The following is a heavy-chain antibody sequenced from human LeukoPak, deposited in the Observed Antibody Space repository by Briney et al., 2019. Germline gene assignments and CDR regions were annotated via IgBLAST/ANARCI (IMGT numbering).Heavy chain of an antibody. CDR3: ARGVVGATASDAFDI. D-gene: IGHD1-26*01. V-gene: IGHV1-18*01. CDR1: GYTFTSYG. CDR2: ISAYNGNT. Sequence: ASVKVSCKASGYTFTSYGISWVRQAPGQGLEWMGWISAYNGNTNYAQKLQGRVTMTTDTSTSTAYMELRSLRSDDTAVYYCARGVVGATASDAFDIWGQGTMVTVSS. J-gene: IGHJ3*02.